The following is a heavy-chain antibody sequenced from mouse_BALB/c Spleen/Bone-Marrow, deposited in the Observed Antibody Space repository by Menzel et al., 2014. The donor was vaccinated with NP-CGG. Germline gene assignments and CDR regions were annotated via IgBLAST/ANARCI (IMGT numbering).Heavy chain of an antibody. CDR2: IYPGSGNT. J-gene: IGHJ3*01. CDR1: GYTFTDYY. CDR3: AFYGSSYAWFAY. V-gene: IGHV1-77*01. D-gene: IGHD1-1*01. Sequence: QVQLKESGAELARPGASVKLSCKASGYTFTDYYINWVKQRTGQGLEWIGEIYPGSGNTYYNEKFKGKATLTADKSSSTAYMQLSSLTSEDSAVYFCAFYGSSYAWFAYWGQGTLVTVSA.